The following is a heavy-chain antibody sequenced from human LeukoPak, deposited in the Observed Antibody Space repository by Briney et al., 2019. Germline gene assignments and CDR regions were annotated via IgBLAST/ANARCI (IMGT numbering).Heavy chain of an antibody. D-gene: IGHD3-10*01. CDR1: GYTFSSYW. J-gene: IGHJ6*04. Sequence: GGSLRLSCAASGYTFSSYWMSWVRQAPGKGLEWVANIKKDGSEKYYADSVKGRFTISRDNAKNSLYLQMNSLRAEDTAVYYCARETGMRTPRYGSGSYYYGMDVWGKGTTVTVSS. CDR2: IKKDGSEK. V-gene: IGHV3-7*03. CDR3: ARETGMRTPRYGSGSYYYGMDV.